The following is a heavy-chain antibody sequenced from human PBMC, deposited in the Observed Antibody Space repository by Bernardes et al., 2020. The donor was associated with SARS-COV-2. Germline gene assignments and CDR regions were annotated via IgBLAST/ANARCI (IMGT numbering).Heavy chain of an antibody. CDR1: GYTFINYE. J-gene: IGHJ4*02. D-gene: IGHD6-13*01. CDR3: ARVGGYATSWYRYDY. CDR2: ISPYNGNT. V-gene: IGHV1-18*01. Sequence: SVKVSCKASGYTFINYEITWVRQAPGQGLEWMGWISPYNGNTNYAQHLQGRVTMTTDTSTNTAYMDLRSLRSDDTAVYYCARVGGYATSWYRYDYWGQGTLVTVSS.